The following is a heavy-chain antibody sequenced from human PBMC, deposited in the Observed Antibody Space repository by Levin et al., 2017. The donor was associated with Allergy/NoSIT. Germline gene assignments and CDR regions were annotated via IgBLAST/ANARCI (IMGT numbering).Heavy chain of an antibody. CDR2: IYSGGST. Sequence: PSETLSLTCAASGFTVSSNYMSWVRQAPGKGLEWVSVIYSGGSTYYADSVKGRFTISRDNSKNTLYLQMNSLRAEDTAMYYCARGGHYYYYMDVWGKGTTVTVSS. V-gene: IGHV3-53*01. CDR1: GFTVSSNY. CDR3: ARGGHYYYYMDV. J-gene: IGHJ6*03.